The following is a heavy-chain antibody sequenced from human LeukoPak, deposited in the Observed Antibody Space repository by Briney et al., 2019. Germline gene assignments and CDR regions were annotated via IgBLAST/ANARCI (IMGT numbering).Heavy chain of an antibody. J-gene: IGHJ4*02. V-gene: IGHV3-11*01. CDR2: ISSSGSTI. CDR1: GFTFSDYY. CDR3: ARDQPDYYDSSGYYDY. Sequence: GGSLRLSCAASGFTFSDYYMSWIRRAPGKGLEWVSYISSSGSTIYYADSVKGRFTISRDNAKNSLYLQMNSLRAEDTAVYYCARDQPDYYDSSGYYDYWGQGTLVTVSS. D-gene: IGHD3-22*01.